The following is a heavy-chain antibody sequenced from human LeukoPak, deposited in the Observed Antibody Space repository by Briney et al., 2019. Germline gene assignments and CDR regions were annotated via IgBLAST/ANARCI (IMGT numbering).Heavy chain of an antibody. CDR3: ARGHQYFDWLLSGSDY. V-gene: IGHV1-69*06. CDR1: GGTFSSYA. D-gene: IGHD3-9*01. Sequence: ASVKVSCKASGGTFSSYAISWVRQAPGQGLEWMGGIIPIFGTANYAQKFQGRVTITADKSTSTAYMELSSLRSEDTAVYYCARGHQYFDWLLSGSDYSGQGTLVTVSS. CDR2: IIPIFGTA. J-gene: IGHJ4*02.